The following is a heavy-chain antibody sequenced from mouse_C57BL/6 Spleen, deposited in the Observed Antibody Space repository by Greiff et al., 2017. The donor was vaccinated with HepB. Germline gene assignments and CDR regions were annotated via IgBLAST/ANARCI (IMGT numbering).Heavy chain of an antibody. CDR1: GYTFTEYT. CDR2: FYPGSGSI. CDR3: ARHEGVLSTMVTTRAY. Sequence: VQLQESGAELVKPGASVKLSCKASGYTFTEYTIHWVKQRSGQGLEWIGWFYPGSGSIKYNEKFKDKATLTADKSSSTVYMELSRLTSEDSAVYFCARHEGVLSTMVTTRAYWGQGTLVTVSA. V-gene: IGHV1-62-2*01. J-gene: IGHJ3*01. D-gene: IGHD2-1*01.